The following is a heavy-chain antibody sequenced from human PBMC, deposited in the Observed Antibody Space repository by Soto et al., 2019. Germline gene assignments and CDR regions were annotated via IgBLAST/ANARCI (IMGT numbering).Heavy chain of an antibody. D-gene: IGHD1-26*01. CDR2: ISAYNGNT. Sequence: ASVKVSCKASGYTFTSYGISWVRQAPGQGLEWMGWISAYNGNTNYAQKFQGRVTMTTDTSTSTAYMELRSLRSDDTAVYYCARKPEGDYYYYGMDVWGQGTTVTVS. V-gene: IGHV1-18*04. CDR1: GYTFTSYG. CDR3: ARKPEGDYYYYGMDV. J-gene: IGHJ6*02.